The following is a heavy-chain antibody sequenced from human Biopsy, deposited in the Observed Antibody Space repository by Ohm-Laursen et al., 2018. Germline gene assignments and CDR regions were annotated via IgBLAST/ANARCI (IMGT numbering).Heavy chain of an antibody. D-gene: IGHD3-9*01. CDR2: NILILGTG. V-gene: IGHV1-69*06. CDR1: GGTFSNYG. CDR3: ATKLTGYFHH. J-gene: IGHJ1*01. Sequence: SVKASCKVPGGTFSNYGVNWVRQAPGHGLEWLGGNILILGTGNYAQKFRDRVTVAADTSTSTATMELRRLRSDDTAVYYCATKLTGYFHHWGQGTLVIVSS.